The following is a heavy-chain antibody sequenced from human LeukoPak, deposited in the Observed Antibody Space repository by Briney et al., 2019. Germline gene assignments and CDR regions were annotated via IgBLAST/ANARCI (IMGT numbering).Heavy chain of an antibody. Sequence: GASVKVSCKVSGYTLTELSMHWVRQAPGKGLEGMGGFDPEDGETIYAQKFQGRVTMTEDTSTDTAYMELSSLRSEDTAVYYCATAPQPRGRYYYYYMDVWGKGTTVTVSS. V-gene: IGHV1-24*01. CDR3: ATAPQPRGRYYYYYMDV. CDR2: FDPEDGET. D-gene: IGHD3-16*01. J-gene: IGHJ6*03. CDR1: GYTLTELS.